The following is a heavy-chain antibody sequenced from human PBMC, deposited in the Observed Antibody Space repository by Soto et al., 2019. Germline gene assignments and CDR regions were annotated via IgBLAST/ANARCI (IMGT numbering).Heavy chain of an antibody. CDR2: IYPDNSDT. J-gene: IGHJ4*02. CDR1: GYSFTSYW. D-gene: IGHD3-22*01. CDR3: ARRDSSGYPDY. V-gene: IGHV5-51*01. Sequence: LGESLKISCKGSGYSFTSYWIGWVRQMPGKGLEWMGIIYPDNSDTRYSPSFQGQVTLSADKSISTAYLQWGSLKASDTAMYYCARRDSSGYPDYWGQGTLVTVSS.